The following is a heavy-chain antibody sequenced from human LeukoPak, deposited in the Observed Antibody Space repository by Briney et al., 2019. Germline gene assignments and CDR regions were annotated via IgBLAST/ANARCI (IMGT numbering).Heavy chain of an antibody. V-gene: IGHV3-9*01. CDR1: GFTFDDYA. D-gene: IGHD5-24*01. J-gene: IGHJ6*03. CDR2: ISWNSAYI. CDR3: AKGGIHRGYYYYYMDV. Sequence: PGGSLRLSCVVSGFTFDDYAMHWVRQAPGKGLEWVSGISWNSAYIGYADSVKGRFTISRDNAKNSLYLQMNSLRAEDTALYYCAKGGIHRGYYYYYMDVWGRGTTVTISS.